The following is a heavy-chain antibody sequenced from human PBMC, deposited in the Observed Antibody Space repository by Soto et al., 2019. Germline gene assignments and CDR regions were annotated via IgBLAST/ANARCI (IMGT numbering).Heavy chain of an antibody. V-gene: IGHV4-39*01. Sequence: SETLSLTCTVSGGSISSSSYYWGWIRQPPGKGLEWIGSIYYSGSTYYNPSLKSRVTISVDTSKNQFSLKLSSVTAADTAVCYCARQRTIFGDMQSRDYWGQGTLVTVSS. J-gene: IGHJ4*02. CDR1: GGSISSSSYY. CDR2: IYYSGST. D-gene: IGHD3-3*01. CDR3: ARQRTIFGDMQSRDY.